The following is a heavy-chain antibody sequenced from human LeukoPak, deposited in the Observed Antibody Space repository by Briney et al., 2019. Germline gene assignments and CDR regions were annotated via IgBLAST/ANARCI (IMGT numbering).Heavy chain of an antibody. CDR1: GLTFISYE. CDR2: ISSSGSTK. J-gene: IGHJ6*04. D-gene: IGHD3-10*02. V-gene: IGHV3-48*03. Sequence: PGGPLRLSGAASGLTFISYEMNWFGRAQGKGRKWVSYISSSGSTKYYADSVKGRFTISRDNAKNSLYLQMNSLRAEDTAVYYCAELGITMIGGVWGKGTTVTISS. CDR3: AELGITMIGGV.